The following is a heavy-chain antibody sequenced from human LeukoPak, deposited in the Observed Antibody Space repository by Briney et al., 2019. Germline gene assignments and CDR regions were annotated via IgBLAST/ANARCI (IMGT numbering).Heavy chain of an antibody. CDR3: ARRHLSPSAPYYDSSGYHTPFDY. CDR2: INHSGST. D-gene: IGHD3-22*01. CDR1: GGSFSGYY. V-gene: IGHV4-34*01. Sequence: SETLSLTCAVYGGSFSGYYWSWIRQPPGKGLEWVGEINHSGSTNYNPSLKSRVTISVDTSKHQFSLKLSSVTAADTAVYYCARRHLSPSAPYYDSSGYHTPFDYWGQGTLVTVSS. J-gene: IGHJ4*02.